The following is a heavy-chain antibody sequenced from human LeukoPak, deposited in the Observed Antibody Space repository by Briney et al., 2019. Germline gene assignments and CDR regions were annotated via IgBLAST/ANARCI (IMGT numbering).Heavy chain of an antibody. CDR1: GFTFSSYS. D-gene: IGHD2-8*01. J-gene: IGHJ3*02. CDR3: VREDRILLGNDAFDI. Sequence: GGSLRLSCAASGFTFSSYSMNWVRQAPGKGLEWLSYISSSSRTIYYADSVKGRFTISRDNANNSLYLQMNSLRGEDTAVYYCVREDRILLGNDAFDIWGQGTMVTVSS. CDR2: ISSSSRTI. V-gene: IGHV3-48*01.